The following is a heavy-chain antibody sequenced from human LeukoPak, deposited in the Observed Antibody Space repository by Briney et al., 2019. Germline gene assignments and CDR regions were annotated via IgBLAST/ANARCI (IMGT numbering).Heavy chain of an antibody. CDR3: ARDLVRGGLYYYSMDV. Sequence: PGGSLRLSCEASGVTFSNAWMNWVRQAPGKGLEWVSSISSSSSYIYYADSVKGRFTISRDNAKNSLYLQMNSLRAEDTAVYYCARDLVRGGLYYYSMDVWGQGTTVTASS. CDR1: GVTFSNAW. D-gene: IGHD3-10*01. CDR2: ISSSSSYI. J-gene: IGHJ6*02. V-gene: IGHV3-21*01.